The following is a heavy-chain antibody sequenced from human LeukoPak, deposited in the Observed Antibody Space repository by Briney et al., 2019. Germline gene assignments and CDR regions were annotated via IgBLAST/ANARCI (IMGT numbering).Heavy chain of an antibody. CDR3: AKDHRGYYYGSGSYPDY. V-gene: IGHV3-23*01. D-gene: IGHD3-10*01. CDR2: ISATGGTT. J-gene: IGHJ4*02. CDR1: GFTFSSYG. Sequence: PGGSLRLSCAASGFTFSSYGMSWVRQAPGKGLEWVSAISATGGTTYYADSVKGRFTISRDNSKNTLYLQMNSLRAEDTAVYYCAKDHRGYYYGSGSYPDYWGQGTLVTVSS.